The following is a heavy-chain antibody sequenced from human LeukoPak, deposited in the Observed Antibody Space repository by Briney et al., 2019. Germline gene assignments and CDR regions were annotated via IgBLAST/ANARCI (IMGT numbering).Heavy chain of an antibody. CDR1: GGTFSSYA. J-gene: IGHJ4*02. Sequence: ASVTVSCTASGGTFSSYAISWVRQAPGQGLEWMGGIIPIFGTANYAQKFQGRVTITADESTSTAYMEPSSLRSEDTAVYYCARAGGSSDLDYWGQGTLVTVSS. CDR2: IIPIFGTA. CDR3: ARAGGSSDLDY. V-gene: IGHV1-69*01. D-gene: IGHD6-6*01.